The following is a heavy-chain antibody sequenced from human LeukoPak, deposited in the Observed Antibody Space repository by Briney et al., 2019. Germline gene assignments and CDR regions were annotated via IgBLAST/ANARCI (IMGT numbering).Heavy chain of an antibody. V-gene: IGHV3-21*01. J-gene: IGHJ5*02. Sequence: GGSLRLSCAASGFTFSNFGMNWVRQAPGKGLEWVSSITSSNSDIYYADSVKGRFTISRDNAKNSLYLQMNSLRAEDTAVYYCARDLLGYCSSGICHDKSNWFDPWGQGTLVTVSS. D-gene: IGHD2-15*01. CDR3: ARDLLGYCSSGICHDKSNWFDP. CDR2: ITSSNSDI. CDR1: GFTFSNFG.